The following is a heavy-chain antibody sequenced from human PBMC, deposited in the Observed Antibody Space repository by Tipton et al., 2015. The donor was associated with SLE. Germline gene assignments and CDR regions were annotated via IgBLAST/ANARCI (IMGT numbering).Heavy chain of an antibody. V-gene: IGHV3-48*02. D-gene: IGHD1-26*01. CDR2: ISSSSSTI. CDR1: GFTFSSYS. J-gene: IGHJ3*02. CDR3: ARSTYSGSYYGGDAFDI. Sequence: SLRLSCAASGFTFSSYSMNWVRQAPGKGLEWVSYISSSSSTIYYADSVKGRFTISRDNAKNSLYLQMNSLRDEDTAVYYCARSTYSGSYYGGDAFDIWGQGTMVTVSS.